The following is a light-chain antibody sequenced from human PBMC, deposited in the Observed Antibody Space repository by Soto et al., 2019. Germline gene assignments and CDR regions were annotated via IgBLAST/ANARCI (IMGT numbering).Light chain of an antibody. CDR3: QQYDDWPWT. CDR1: QSVGSY. J-gene: IGKJ1*01. CDR2: GAS. Sequence: SVFTQSLATLSLSPGERATLSCRASQSVGSYLAWYHLKPGQAPRLLIYGASIRAAGIPARFTGSECGTEFTLSISSLQSEDFAVYYCQQYDDWPWTFGHGTKVDIK. V-gene: IGKV3-15*01.